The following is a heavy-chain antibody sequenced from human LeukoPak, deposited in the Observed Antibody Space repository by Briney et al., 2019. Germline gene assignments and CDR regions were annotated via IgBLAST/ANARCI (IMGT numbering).Heavy chain of an antibody. V-gene: IGHV1-2*04. CDR2: INPNSGGT. J-gene: IGHJ5*02. CDR1: GYTLTGYD. D-gene: IGHD2-21*01. Sequence: GASVKVSCTASGYTLTGYDMHWVRQAPGQGLEWMGWINPNSGGTNYAQKFQGLVTMTRDTSISTAYMELGRLRSDDTAVYYCARYSEEFDPWGQGTLVTVSS. CDR3: ARYSEEFDP.